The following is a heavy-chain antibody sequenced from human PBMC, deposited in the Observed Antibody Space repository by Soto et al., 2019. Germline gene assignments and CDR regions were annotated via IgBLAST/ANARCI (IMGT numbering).Heavy chain of an antibody. CDR1: GFTFSSYS. J-gene: IGHJ6*02. V-gene: IGHV3-21*01. CDR3: ARDAPRAMDV. CDR2: ISSSSSYI. Sequence: EVQLVESGGGLVKPGGSLRLSCAASGFTFSSYSMNWVHQAPGKGLEWVSSISSSSSYIYYADSVKGRFTISRDNAKNSLYLQMNSLRAEDTAVYYCARDAPRAMDVWGQGTTVTVSS.